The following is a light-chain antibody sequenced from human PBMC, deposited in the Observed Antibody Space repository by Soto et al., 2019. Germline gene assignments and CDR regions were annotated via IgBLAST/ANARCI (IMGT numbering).Light chain of an antibody. CDR3: QQSYTTPRT. J-gene: IGKJ1*01. Sequence: DIQMTQSPSSLSASVGDRVSVTCRASQSISTFLNWYQQRPGEAPKLLIYAASNLQSGVPSRFSGRGFGAEFTFPIGSLEPEDFANYYCQQSYTTPRTFGQGTKVEVK. CDR2: AAS. CDR1: QSISTF. V-gene: IGKV1-39*01.